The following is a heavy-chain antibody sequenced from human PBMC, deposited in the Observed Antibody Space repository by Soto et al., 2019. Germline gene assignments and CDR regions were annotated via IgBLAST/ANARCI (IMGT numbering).Heavy chain of an antibody. CDR3: ANLYYDFWSGYQYFDY. V-gene: IGHV4-61*01. D-gene: IGHD3-3*01. J-gene: IGHJ4*02. CDR2: IYYSGST. Sequence: SETLSLTCTVSGGSVSSGSYYWSWIRQPPGKGLEWIGYIYYSGSTNYNPSLKSRVTISVDTSKNQFSLKLSSVTAADTAVYYCANLYYDFWSGYQYFDYWGQGTLVTVS. CDR1: GGSVSSGSYY.